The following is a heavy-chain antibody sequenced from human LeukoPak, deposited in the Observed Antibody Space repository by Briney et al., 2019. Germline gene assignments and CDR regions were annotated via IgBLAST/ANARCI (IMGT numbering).Heavy chain of an antibody. J-gene: IGHJ1*01. CDR2: INSVSNII. V-gene: IGHV3-11*04. D-gene: IGHD4-23*01. CDR3: ARAGGGNMDFQH. CDR1: GFTFRDSY. Sequence: PGGSLRLSCAASGFTFRDSYMSWIRQAPGKGLEWLSYINSVSNIISYADSMKGRFTISRDNAKNSLYLQMHGLRAEDTAVYYCARAGGGNMDFQHWGQGTLVTVSS.